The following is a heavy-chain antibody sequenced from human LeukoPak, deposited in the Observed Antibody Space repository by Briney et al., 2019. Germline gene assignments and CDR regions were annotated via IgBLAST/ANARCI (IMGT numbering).Heavy chain of an antibody. CDR1: GFTFSSYW. V-gene: IGHV3-74*01. CDR2: INSDGSST. Sequence: AGGSLRLSCAASGFTFSSYWMHWVRQAPGKGLVWVSRINSDGSSTSYADSVKGRFTISRDNAKNTLYLQMNSLRAEDTAVYYCARDLRFYYGSGSYYNADDYWGQGTLVTVSS. D-gene: IGHD3-10*01. CDR3: ARDLRFYYGSGSYYNADDY. J-gene: IGHJ4*02.